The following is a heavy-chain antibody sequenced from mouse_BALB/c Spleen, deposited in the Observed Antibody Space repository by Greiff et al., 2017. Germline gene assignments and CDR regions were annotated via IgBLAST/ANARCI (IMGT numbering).Heavy chain of an antibody. Sequence: VQGVESGPGLVAPAQSLSITCTVSGFSLTSYGVHWVRQPPGKGLEWLGVIWAGGSTNYNSALMSRLSISKDNSKSQVFLKMNSLQTDDTARYYCARDGPYAMDYWGQGTSVTVSS. CDR1: GFSLTSYG. V-gene: IGHV2-9*02. J-gene: IGHJ4*01. CDR3: ARDGPYAMDY. CDR2: IWAGGST.